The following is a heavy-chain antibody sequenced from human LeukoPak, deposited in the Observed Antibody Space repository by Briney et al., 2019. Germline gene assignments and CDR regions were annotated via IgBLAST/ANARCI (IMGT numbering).Heavy chain of an antibody. Sequence: SETLSLTCAVYGGSFSGYYWSWIRQPPGKGLEWIGETNHSGSTNYNPSLKSRVTISVDTSKNQFSLKLSSVTAADTAVYYCASLWLSSDYWGQGTLVTVSS. D-gene: IGHD3-22*01. J-gene: IGHJ4*02. CDR3: ASLWLSSDY. CDR1: GGSFSGYY. CDR2: TNHSGST. V-gene: IGHV4-34*01.